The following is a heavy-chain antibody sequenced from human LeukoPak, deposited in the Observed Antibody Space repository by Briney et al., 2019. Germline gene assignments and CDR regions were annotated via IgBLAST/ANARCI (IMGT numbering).Heavy chain of an antibody. Sequence: SETLSLTCAVYGGSFSGYYWSWIRQPPGKGLEWIGEINHSGSTHYNPSLKGRVTVSVDTSKNQFSLKVTSVTAADTAVYYCARGRLNSGSFFFDYWGQGTLVTVSS. CDR1: GGSFSGYY. D-gene: IGHD1-26*01. CDR3: ARGRLNSGSFFFDY. J-gene: IGHJ4*02. V-gene: IGHV4-34*01. CDR2: INHSGST.